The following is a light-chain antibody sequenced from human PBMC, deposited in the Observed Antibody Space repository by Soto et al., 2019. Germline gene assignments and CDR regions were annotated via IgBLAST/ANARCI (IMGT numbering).Light chain of an antibody. V-gene: IGKV3-11*01. J-gene: IGKJ5*01. CDR2: RAS. CDR1: QNIYSN. Sequence: IVMAVSPDTLSVSPGERAPLSCRASQNIYSNVAWYQQRPGQAPRLLVYRASTRATGIPARFSGSGSGTDFTLTISSLEPEDFAVYYCQQRSNWPITFGQGTRLEI. CDR3: QQRSNWPIT.